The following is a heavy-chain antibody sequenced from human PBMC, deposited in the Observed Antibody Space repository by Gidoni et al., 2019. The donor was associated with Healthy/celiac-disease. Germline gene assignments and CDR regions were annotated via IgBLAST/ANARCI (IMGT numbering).Heavy chain of an antibody. Sequence: QLQLQESGPGLVKPSETLSPTCTVTGGSISSSSYYWGWIRQPPGEGLEWIGSSYYSGSTYYNPSLKSRVTISVDTSKNQFSLKLSSVTAADTAVYYCARDWELLPFDPWGQGTLVTVSS. V-gene: IGHV4-39*07. J-gene: IGHJ5*02. CDR2: SYYSGST. CDR3: ARDWELLPFDP. D-gene: IGHD1-26*01. CDR1: GGSISSSSYY.